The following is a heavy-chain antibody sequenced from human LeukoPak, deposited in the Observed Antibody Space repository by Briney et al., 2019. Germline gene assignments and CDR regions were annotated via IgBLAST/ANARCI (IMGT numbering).Heavy chain of an antibody. CDR2: IYPGDSDT. Sequence: GESLKISCKGSGYSFTSYWIGWVRQMPGKGLEWMGIIYPGDSDTRYSPSIQGQVTISADKSISTAYLQWSSLKASDTAMYYCARRVLVSGTYYDFWSGYLGAFDIWGQGTMVTVSS. D-gene: IGHD3-3*01. CDR1: GYSFTSYW. J-gene: IGHJ3*02. CDR3: ARRVLVSGTYYDFWSGYLGAFDI. V-gene: IGHV5-51*01.